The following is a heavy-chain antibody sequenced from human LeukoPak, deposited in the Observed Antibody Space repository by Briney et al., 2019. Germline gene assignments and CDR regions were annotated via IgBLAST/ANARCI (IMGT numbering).Heavy chain of an antibody. Sequence: GGSLRLSCTASGFTFGDYAMSWFRQAPGTGLEWVGFIRSKAYGGTTEYAASVKGRFTISRDDSKSIAYLQMNSLKTEDTAVYYCTREWGSGSTFDYWGQGTLVTVSS. CDR2: IRSKAYGGTT. CDR3: TREWGSGSTFDY. J-gene: IGHJ4*02. V-gene: IGHV3-49*03. D-gene: IGHD6-19*01. CDR1: GFTFGDYA.